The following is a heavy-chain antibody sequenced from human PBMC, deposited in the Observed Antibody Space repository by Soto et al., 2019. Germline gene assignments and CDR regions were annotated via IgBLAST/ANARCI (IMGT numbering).Heavy chain of an antibody. Sequence: PGGSLRLSCAASGFTISSYSMNWVRQAPGQGLEWVSSISSSSSYIYYADSVKGRFTISRDNAKNSLYLQMNSLRAEDTAVYYCARFATGTSLGRFFDYWGQGTLVTVS. V-gene: IGHV3-21*01. J-gene: IGHJ4*02. D-gene: IGHD1-1*01. CDR3: ARFATGTSLGRFFDY. CDR1: GFTISSYS. CDR2: ISSSSSYI.